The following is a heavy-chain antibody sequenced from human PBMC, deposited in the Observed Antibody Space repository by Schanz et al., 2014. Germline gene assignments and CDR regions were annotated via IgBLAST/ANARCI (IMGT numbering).Heavy chain of an antibody. CDR1: GFSVGNKY. J-gene: IGHJ5*02. D-gene: IGHD3-10*01. CDR2: IYIGGNT. Sequence: EVQLVASGGGLVQPGGSLRLSCAASGFSVGNKYMNWVRQAPGKGLEWVSFIYIGGNTYYADSVKGRFTISRDNSKNTVYLQMSSLRAEDTAVYYCARPALWFGDNCFDPWGQGTLVTVSS. V-gene: IGHV3-66*01. CDR3: ARPALWFGDNCFDP.